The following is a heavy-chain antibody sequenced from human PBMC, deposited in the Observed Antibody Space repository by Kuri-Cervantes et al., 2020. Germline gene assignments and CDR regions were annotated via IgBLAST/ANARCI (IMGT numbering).Heavy chain of an antibody. V-gene: IGHV4-61*01. J-gene: IGHJ4*02. Sequence: SETLSLTCTVSGGSVSSGSYYWSWIRQPPGKGLEWIGYIYYSGSTNYNPSLKSRVTISVDTSKNQFSLKLSSVTAADTAVYYCARGGWYYGSGSYYPIGYWGQGTLVTVSS. CDR2: IYYSGST. D-gene: IGHD3-10*01. CDR3: ARGGWYYGSGSYYPIGY. CDR1: GGSVSSGSYY.